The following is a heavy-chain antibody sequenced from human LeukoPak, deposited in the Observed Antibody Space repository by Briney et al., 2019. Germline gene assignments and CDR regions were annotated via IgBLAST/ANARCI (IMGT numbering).Heavy chain of an antibody. CDR3: ARRYLSTYYYDSSGYNDAFDI. D-gene: IGHD3-22*01. V-gene: IGHV4-61*01. CDR1: GGSVSSGSYY. Sequence: PSETLSLTCTVSGGSVSSGSYYWSWIRQPPGKGLEWIGYIYYSGSTNYNPSLKSRVTISVDTSKNQFSLKLSSVTAADTAVYYCARRYLSTYYYDSSGYNDAFDIWGQGTMVTVSS. CDR2: IYYSGST. J-gene: IGHJ3*02.